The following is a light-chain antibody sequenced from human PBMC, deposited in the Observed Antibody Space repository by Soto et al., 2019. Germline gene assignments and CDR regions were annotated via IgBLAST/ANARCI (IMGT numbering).Light chain of an antibody. CDR2: EVS. V-gene: IGLV2-14*01. CDR3: SSYTSSSTGV. Sequence: QSALTQPASVSGSPGQSITISCTGTSSDVGGYNFVSWYQQHPGKAPKLMIYEVSKRPSGVSNRFSGSKSGNTASLTISGLQAEDEADYYCSSYTSSSTGVFGGGTKLTVL. J-gene: IGLJ2*01. CDR1: SSDVGGYNF.